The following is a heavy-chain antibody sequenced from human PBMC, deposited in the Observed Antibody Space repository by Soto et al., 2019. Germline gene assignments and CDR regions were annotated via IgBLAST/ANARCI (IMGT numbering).Heavy chain of an antibody. CDR1: GFTFTSSA. V-gene: IGHV1-58*02. CDR3: AADRSPTVTTSDAFDI. CDR2: IVVGSGNT. D-gene: IGHD4-17*01. Sequence: SVKVSCKASGFTFTSSAMQWVRQARGQRLEWIGWIVVGSGNTNYAQKFQERVTITRDMSTSTAYMELSSLRSEDTAVYYCAADRSPTVTTSDAFDIWGQGTMVTVSS. J-gene: IGHJ3*02.